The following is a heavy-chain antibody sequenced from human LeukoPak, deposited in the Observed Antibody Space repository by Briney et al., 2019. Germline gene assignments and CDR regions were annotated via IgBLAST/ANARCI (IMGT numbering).Heavy chain of an antibody. CDR1: GFTVSSSY. Sequence: GGSLRLSCAASGFTVSSSYMSWVRQAPGKGLEWVSVIYSGGSTSYADSVKGRFTITRDNSKNMLYIQMNSLRVDDTAVYYCAREGPNSIDHWGQGTLVTVSS. V-gene: IGHV3-53*01. J-gene: IGHJ5*02. D-gene: IGHD2/OR15-2a*01. CDR3: AREGPNSIDH. CDR2: IYSGGST.